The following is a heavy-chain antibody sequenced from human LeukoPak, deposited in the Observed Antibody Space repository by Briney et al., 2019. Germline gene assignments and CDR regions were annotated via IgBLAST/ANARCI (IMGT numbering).Heavy chain of an antibody. Sequence: GASVKVSCKASGYTFTSYDINWVRQATGQGLEWMGWMNPNSGNTGYAQKFQGRVTMTRNTSISTAYMELSSLRSEDTAVYYCARATWYGGNPSGAFDIWGQGTMVTVSS. D-gene: IGHD4/OR15-4a*01. J-gene: IGHJ3*02. V-gene: IGHV1-8*01. CDR1: GYTFTSYD. CDR2: MNPNSGNT. CDR3: ARATWYGGNPSGAFDI.